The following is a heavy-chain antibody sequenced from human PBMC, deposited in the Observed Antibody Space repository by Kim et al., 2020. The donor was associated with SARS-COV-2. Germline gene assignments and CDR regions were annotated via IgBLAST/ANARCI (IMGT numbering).Heavy chain of an antibody. D-gene: IGHD5-18*01. CDR3: VKSRGGGYNYNFFDY. CDR2: INNNGGST. V-gene: IGHV3-64D*09. CDR1: GFTFSSHA. J-gene: IGHJ4*02. Sequence: GGSLRLSCSASGFTFSSHAMHWVRQAPGGGLEYVSSINNNGGSTYDADSVKGRFTISRDNSKNTLYLQMNSLRPEDTAMYYCVKSRGGGYNYNFFDYWGQGALVTVSS.